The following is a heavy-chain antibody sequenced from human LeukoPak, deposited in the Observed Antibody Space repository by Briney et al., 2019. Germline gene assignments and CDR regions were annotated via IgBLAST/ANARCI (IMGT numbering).Heavy chain of an antibody. CDR2: IYSGGTT. V-gene: IGHV4-61*02. CDR3: AGGEYSSSLGAFDI. D-gene: IGHD6-6*01. Sequence: SQTLSLTCTLSGGSINSGSYYWSWIRQPAGKGLEWIGRIYSGGTTRYNPSLNSRVNISANSSKNQLSLRLSSVTAADTAVYYCAGGEYSSSLGAFDIWGQGTMVTVSS. CDR1: GGSINSGSYY. J-gene: IGHJ3*02.